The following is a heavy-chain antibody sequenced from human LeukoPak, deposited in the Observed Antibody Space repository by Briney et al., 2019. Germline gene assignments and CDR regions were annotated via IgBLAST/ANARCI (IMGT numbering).Heavy chain of an antibody. J-gene: IGHJ6*04. D-gene: IGHD2-21*01. CDR3: AKDLRGMLGWPPAGAGMDV. Sequence: GGSLRLSCAASGFRFSIYVMHWVRQAPGKGLEWVAVLSFDGNNKYFADSVRGRFTISRDNSENTLYLQVNSLRAEYTAVYYCAKDLRGMLGWPPAGAGMDVCGEGATVTVSS. CDR2: LSFDGNNK. V-gene: IGHV3-30*18. CDR1: GFRFSIYV.